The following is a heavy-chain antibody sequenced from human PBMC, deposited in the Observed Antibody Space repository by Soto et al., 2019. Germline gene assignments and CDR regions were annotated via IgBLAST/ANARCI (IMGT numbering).Heavy chain of an antibody. D-gene: IGHD2-15*01. CDR3: ARVPVVVESGAYYYAGMDV. CDR2: IIPIFGTA. V-gene: IGHV1-69*12. Sequence: QVQLVQSGAEVKKPGSSVKVSCKASGGTFSSYAISWVRQAPGQGLEWMGGIIPIFGTANYAQKFQGRVTMTADESTHRPDVGQVSLRAADTAGYYCARVPVVVESGAYYYAGMDVWGQVTTGTVPS. J-gene: IGHJ6*02. CDR1: GGTFSSYA.